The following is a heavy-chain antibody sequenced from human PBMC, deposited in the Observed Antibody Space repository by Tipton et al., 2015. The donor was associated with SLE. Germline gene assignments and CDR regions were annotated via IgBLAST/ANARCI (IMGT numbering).Heavy chain of an antibody. J-gene: IGHJ4*02. Sequence: SLRLSCAASGFTFSNYWMNWVRQAPGKGLEWVANIKQDGSEKYYVDSVKGRITIARDNAKNSLYLQMNSLRAEDTAVYYCARGRPITGTTFCDYWGQGTLVTVSS. V-gene: IGHV3-7*01. CDR3: ARGRPITGTTFCDY. CDR1: GFTFSNYW. D-gene: IGHD1-7*01. CDR2: IKQDGSEK.